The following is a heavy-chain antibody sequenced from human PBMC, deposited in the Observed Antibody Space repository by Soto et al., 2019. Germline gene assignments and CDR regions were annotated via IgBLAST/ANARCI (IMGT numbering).Heavy chain of an antibody. J-gene: IGHJ3*02. D-gene: IGHD3-16*02. CDR3: ARQDYDYVWGSYRYNAFDI. V-gene: IGHV5-51*01. CDR2: IYPGDFDT. CDR1: GYSFTSYW. Sequence: PGESLKISCKGSGYSFTSYWIGWVRQMPGKGLEWMGIIYPGDFDTRYSPSFQGQVTISADKSISTAYLQWSSLKASDTAMYYCARQDYDYVWGSYRYNAFDIWGQGTMVTVSS.